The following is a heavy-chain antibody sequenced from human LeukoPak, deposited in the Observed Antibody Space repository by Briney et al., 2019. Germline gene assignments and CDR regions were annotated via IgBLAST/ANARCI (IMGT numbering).Heavy chain of an antibody. CDR1: GFTFSSYG. CDR2: IWYDGSNK. D-gene: IGHD5-12*01. V-gene: IGHV3-30*02. J-gene: IGHJ4*02. CDR3: AKGGPRDIVATIVRGLKMWGFDY. Sequence: GGSLRLSCAASGFTFSSYGMHWVRQAPGKGLEWVAVIWYDGSNKYYADSVKGRFTISRDNSKNTLYLQKNNLRAEDTAVYYCAKGGPRDIVATIVRGLKMWGFDYWGQRALVTVSS.